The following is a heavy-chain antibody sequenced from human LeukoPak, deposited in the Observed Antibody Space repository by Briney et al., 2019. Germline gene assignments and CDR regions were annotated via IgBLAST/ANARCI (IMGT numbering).Heavy chain of an antibody. CDR2: ISSSSSYI. D-gene: IGHD2-15*01. V-gene: IGHV3-21*01. CDR1: GFTFSSYS. Sequence: GGSLRLSCAASGFTFSSYSMNWVRQAPGKGLEWVSSISSSSSYIYYADSVKGRFTISRDNAKNSLYLQMNSLRAEDTAVYYCARRRSGGLTDYWGQGTLVTVSS. J-gene: IGHJ4*02. CDR3: ARRRSGGLTDY.